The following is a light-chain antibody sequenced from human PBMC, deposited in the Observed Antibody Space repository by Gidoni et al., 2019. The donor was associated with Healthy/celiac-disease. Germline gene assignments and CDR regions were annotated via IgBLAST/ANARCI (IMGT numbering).Light chain of an antibody. Sequence: DIQMIQSPSSLSASVGDRATITCQASQDISNYLNWYQQKPGKAPKLLIYDASNLETGVPSRFSGSGSGTDFTFTISSLQPEDIATYYCQQYDNLPLTFGGXTKVEIK. J-gene: IGKJ4*01. CDR3: QQYDNLPLT. CDR1: QDISNY. CDR2: DAS. V-gene: IGKV1-33*01.